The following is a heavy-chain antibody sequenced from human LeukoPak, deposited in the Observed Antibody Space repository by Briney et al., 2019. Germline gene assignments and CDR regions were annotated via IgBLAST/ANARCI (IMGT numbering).Heavy chain of an antibody. CDR2: IITIFGTA. V-gene: IGHV1-69*13. D-gene: IGHD2-21*02. Sequence: ASVKVSCKASGATFSSYAISWVRQAPGPGLEWMGGIITIFGTANYAQKFQGRVTITADESTSTAYMELSSLRSEDTAVYYCAINCGGDCYASDDYIDYWGQGTLVTVSS. CDR3: AINCGGDCYASDDYIDY. CDR1: GATFSSYA. J-gene: IGHJ4*02.